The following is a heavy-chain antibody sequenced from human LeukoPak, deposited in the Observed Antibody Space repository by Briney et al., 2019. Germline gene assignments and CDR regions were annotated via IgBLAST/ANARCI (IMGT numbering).Heavy chain of an antibody. CDR3: GRGFSIVPAGIPDY. D-gene: IGHD2-2*02. V-gene: IGHV3-74*01. CDR2: INTDGGST. J-gene: IGHJ4*02. Sequence: GASLRLSCIASGFTFSTSWMAWVRQAPGKGLVWVSRINTDGGSTTYADSVKGRFTISRDNAKNTLYLQMNSLRAEDTAVYYCGRGFSIVPAGIPDYWGLGTLVTVSS. CDR1: GFTFSTSW.